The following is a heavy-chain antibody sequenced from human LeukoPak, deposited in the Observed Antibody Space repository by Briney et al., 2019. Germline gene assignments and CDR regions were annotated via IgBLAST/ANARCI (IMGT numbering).Heavy chain of an antibody. Sequence: PGGSLRLSCAASGFTFSSYSMNWVRQAPGKGLEWVSSIGSSSSYIYYADSVKGRFTISRDNAKNSLYLQMNSLRAEDTAVYYCAREKSFPYADVWGQGTTVTVSS. CDR1: GFTFSSYS. J-gene: IGHJ6*02. V-gene: IGHV3-21*01. CDR2: IGSSSSYI. CDR3: AREKSFPYADV. D-gene: IGHD2/OR15-2a*01.